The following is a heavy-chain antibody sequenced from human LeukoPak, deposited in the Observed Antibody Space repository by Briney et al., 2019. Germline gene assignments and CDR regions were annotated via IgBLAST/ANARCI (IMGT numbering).Heavy chain of an antibody. Sequence: GGSLRLSCAASGFTFSSCDMYWVRQSTGKGLEWVSSIGTGGDTYYSDSVKGRFTISRENAKDSLYLQMNSLRAGDTAVYYCARGCYTSGWCTFDYWGQGTLVTVSS. J-gene: IGHJ4*02. CDR2: IGTGGDT. D-gene: IGHD6-19*01. CDR3: ARGCYTSGWCTFDY. V-gene: IGHV3-13*01. CDR1: GFTFSSCD.